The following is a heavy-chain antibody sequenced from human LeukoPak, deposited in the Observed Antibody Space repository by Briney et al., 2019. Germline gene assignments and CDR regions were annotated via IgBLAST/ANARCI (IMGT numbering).Heavy chain of an antibody. V-gene: IGHV1-2*02. J-gene: IGHJ4*02. D-gene: IGHD2-2*01. CDR1: GYTFTTYY. CDR2: INPNSGGT. CDR3: ARDRVVVPAAFDY. Sequence: ASVKVSYKASGYTFTTYYMHWVRQAPGQGLEWMGWINPNSGGTNYAQKFQGRVTMTRDTSISTAYVELSRLRSDDTAVYYCARDRVVVPAAFDYWGQGTLVTVSS.